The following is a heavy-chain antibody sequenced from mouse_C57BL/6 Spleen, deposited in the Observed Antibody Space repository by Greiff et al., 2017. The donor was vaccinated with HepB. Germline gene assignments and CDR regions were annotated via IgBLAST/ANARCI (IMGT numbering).Heavy chain of an antibody. J-gene: IGHJ3*01. V-gene: IGHV5-6*02. CDR1: GFTFSSYG. D-gene: IGHD4-1*02. Sequence: EVMLVESGGDLVKPGGSLKLSCAASGFTFSSYGMSWVRQTPDKRLEWVATISSGGSYTYYPDSVKGRFTISRDNAKNTLYLQMSSLKSEDTAMYYCAINWEGFAYWGQGTLVTVSA. CDR3: AINWEGFAY. CDR2: ISSGGSYT.